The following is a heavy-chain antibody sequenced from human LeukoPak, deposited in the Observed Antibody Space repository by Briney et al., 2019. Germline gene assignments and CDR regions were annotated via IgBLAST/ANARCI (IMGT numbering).Heavy chain of an antibody. CDR2: INHSGTT. Sequence: PSGTLSLTCAVSGDSINTNSWWSWVRQPPGKGLEWIGEINHSGTTKYNPSLMSRVTMSTDKSQNEFSLKLSSVTAADTAVYYCVREARTRSGWPYFDSWGQGTLVTVSP. J-gene: IGHJ4*02. CDR3: VREARTRSGWPYFDS. CDR1: GDSINTNSW. D-gene: IGHD6-25*01. V-gene: IGHV4-4*02.